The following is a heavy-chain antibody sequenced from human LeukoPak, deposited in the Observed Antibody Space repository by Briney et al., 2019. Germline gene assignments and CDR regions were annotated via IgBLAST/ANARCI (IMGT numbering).Heavy chain of an antibody. Sequence: PGRSLRLSCAASGFTFDDYAMDWVRHAPGKGLEWVSGISWSSGSIGYADSVKGRFTISRDNAKNSLYLQMNSLRVEDTALYYCAKMSSSWGDAFDIWGQGTMVIVSS. V-gene: IGHV3-9*01. CDR3: AKMSSSWGDAFDI. D-gene: IGHD6-13*01. CDR1: GFTFDDYA. CDR2: ISWSSGSI. J-gene: IGHJ3*02.